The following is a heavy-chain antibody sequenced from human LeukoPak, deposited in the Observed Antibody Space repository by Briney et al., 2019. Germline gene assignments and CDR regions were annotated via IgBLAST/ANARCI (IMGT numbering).Heavy chain of an antibody. D-gene: IGHD3-10*01. Sequence: SETLSLTCTVSGYSISSGYYWGWIRQPPGKGLEWIGSIYHSGSTYYNPSLNSRVTISVDTSKNQFSLKVTSVTAADTAVYYCARQGYWSGSGSYRHRFDPWGQGTLVTVSS. CDR1: GYSISSGYY. J-gene: IGHJ5*02. V-gene: IGHV4-38-2*02. CDR3: ARQGYWSGSGSYRHRFDP. CDR2: IYHSGST.